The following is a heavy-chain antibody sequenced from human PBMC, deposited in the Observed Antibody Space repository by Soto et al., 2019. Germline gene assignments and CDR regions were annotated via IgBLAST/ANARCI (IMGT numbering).Heavy chain of an antibody. CDR3: ARDFAYFDS. J-gene: IGHJ4*02. Sequence: QVQLQESGPGLVKPSETLSLTCTVSGGSFKSGSYSWSWIRQPPGKGLEWIGYVYHTGRTSYNTPLKSRVSISMDTSKNQFSRNLDSVTAADTAVYFGARDFAYFDSWGQGTLVTVSS. CDR1: GGSFKSGSYS. CDR2: VYHTGRT. D-gene: IGHD3-3*01. V-gene: IGHV4-61*01.